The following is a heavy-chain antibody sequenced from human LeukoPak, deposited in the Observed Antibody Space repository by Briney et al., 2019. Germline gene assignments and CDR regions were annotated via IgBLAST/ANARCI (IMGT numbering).Heavy chain of an antibody. CDR3: TTTLDTFRDF. CDR1: GFTFSTYG. J-gene: IGHJ3*01. CDR2: IKSKTDGGTT. Sequence: GSLRLSCAASGFTFSTYGMTWVRQAPGKGLEWVGRIKSKTDGGTTDYAAPVKGRFTISRDDSKNTLYLQMNSLKTEDTAVYYCTTTLDTFRDFWGQGTMVTVSS. V-gene: IGHV3-15*01. D-gene: IGHD5-18*01.